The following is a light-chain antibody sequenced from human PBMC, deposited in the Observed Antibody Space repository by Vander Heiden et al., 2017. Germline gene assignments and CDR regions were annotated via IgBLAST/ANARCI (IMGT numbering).Light chain of an antibody. J-gene: IGKJ4*01. CDR2: KAN. Sequence: DIQMTQSPSTLPASVGDRVTVTCRASQSISNWLAWYQQKPGKAPNLLIYKANTLETGVPSRFSGSGSGTEFTLTISSLQPDDFATYFCQQYYSYPLTFGGGTKVEIK. CDR1: QSISNW. V-gene: IGKV1-5*03. CDR3: QQYYSYPLT.